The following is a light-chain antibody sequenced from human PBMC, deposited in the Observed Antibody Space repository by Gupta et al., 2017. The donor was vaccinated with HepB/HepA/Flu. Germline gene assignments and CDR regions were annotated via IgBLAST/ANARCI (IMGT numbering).Light chain of an antibody. CDR2: EVS. V-gene: IGLV2-23*02. CDR1: SSDVGSYNL. Sequence: QSALTQPASVSGSPGQSITSSCTGTSSDVGSYNLVSWYQQHPGKAPKLMIYEVSERPSGVANRFSGSKSGNTASLTISGLQAEDEADYYCCSYAGGSTYVFGTGTKVTVL. J-gene: IGLJ1*01. CDR3: CSYAGGSTYV.